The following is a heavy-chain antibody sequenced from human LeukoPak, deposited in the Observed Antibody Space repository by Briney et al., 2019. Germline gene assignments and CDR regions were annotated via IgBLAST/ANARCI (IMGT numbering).Heavy chain of an antibody. CDR3: ARESSSFYYYYYYMDV. Sequence: GGSLRLSCAASGFTFSSYGMHWVRQAPGKGLEWVAVISYDGSNKYYADSVKGRFTISRDNSKNTLYLQMNSLRAEDTAVYYCARESSSFYYYYYYMDVWGKGTTVTVSS. V-gene: IGHV3-30*03. J-gene: IGHJ6*03. CDR1: GFTFSSYG. D-gene: IGHD6-6*01. CDR2: ISYDGSNK.